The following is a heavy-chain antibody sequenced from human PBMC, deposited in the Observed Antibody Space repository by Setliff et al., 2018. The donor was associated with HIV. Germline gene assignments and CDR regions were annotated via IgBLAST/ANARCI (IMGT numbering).Heavy chain of an antibody. D-gene: IGHD3-3*02. CDR2: IYKAGKT. Sequence: PGGSLRLSCEASGFRVTDTYMAWVRQALGKGLEWVTLIYKAGKTYYADFVKGRFTISRDNAKNSLYLQMDSLRVEGTTVYYCTRKLAPGHGMDVWGQGTTVTVSS. CDR3: TRKLAPGHGMDV. CDR1: GFRVTDTY. V-gene: IGHV3-66*01. J-gene: IGHJ6*02.